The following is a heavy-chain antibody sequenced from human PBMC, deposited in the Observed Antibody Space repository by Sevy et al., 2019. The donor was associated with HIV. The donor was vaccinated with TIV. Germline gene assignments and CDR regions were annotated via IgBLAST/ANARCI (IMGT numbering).Heavy chain of an antibody. CDR2: LKSDVYGGTV. Sequence: GGSLRLSCTASGFTCGDYCMSWVRQAPGKGLEWVAFLKSDVYGGTVDHAASVRGRFVNSRDDSKTIAYLQMNDLKTEDTGVYYCTRWKAAQSIFDYWGQGALVTVSS. V-gene: IGHV3-49*04. D-gene: IGHD6-13*01. J-gene: IGHJ4*02. CDR3: TRWKAAQSIFDY. CDR1: GFTCGDYC.